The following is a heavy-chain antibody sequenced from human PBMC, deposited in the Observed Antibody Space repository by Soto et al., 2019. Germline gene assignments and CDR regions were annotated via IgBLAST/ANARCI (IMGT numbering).Heavy chain of an antibody. CDR3: TRRVVPAAMGL. V-gene: IGHV4-34*01. D-gene: IGHD2-2*01. J-gene: IGHJ2*01. CDR1: GGSFGGYY. CDR2: INHSGIT. Sequence: SETLSLTCAVYGGSFGGYYWNWIRQPPGKGLEWIGEINHSGITNYNPSLKSRVTISVDASKNQLSLKLSSVTAADTAVYYCTRRVVPAAMGLWGRGTPVTVSS.